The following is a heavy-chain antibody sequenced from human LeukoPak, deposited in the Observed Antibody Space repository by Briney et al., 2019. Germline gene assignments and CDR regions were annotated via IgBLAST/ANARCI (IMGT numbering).Heavy chain of an antibody. J-gene: IGHJ5*02. CDR3: ARDGAGTSGWFDP. V-gene: IGHV4-4*07. Sequence: PSEILSLTCTVSGGSISGYYWSWIRQPAGKGLEWIGRIYTSGNTNYNPSLRSRVTMSLDTSKSQFSLKLSSVTAADTAVYYCARDGAGTSGWFDPWGPGNLVTV. D-gene: IGHD6-13*01. CDR1: GGSISGYY. CDR2: IYTSGNT.